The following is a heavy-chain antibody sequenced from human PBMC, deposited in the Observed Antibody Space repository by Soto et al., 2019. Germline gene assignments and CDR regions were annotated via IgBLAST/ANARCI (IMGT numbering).Heavy chain of an antibody. D-gene: IGHD2-8*01. CDR1: GYTFTSYA. V-gene: IGHV1-3*01. Sequence: AASVKVSCKASGYTFTSYAMHWVRQAPGQRLEWMGWINAGNGNTKYSQKFQGRVTITRDTSASTAYMELSSLRSEGTAVYYCARSGTVMESPFDYWGQGTLVTVSS. J-gene: IGHJ4*02. CDR3: ARSGTVMESPFDY. CDR2: INAGNGNT.